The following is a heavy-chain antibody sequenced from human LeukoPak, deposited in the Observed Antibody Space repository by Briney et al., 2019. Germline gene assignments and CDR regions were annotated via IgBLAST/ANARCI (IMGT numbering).Heavy chain of an antibody. CDR2: IKQDGSEK. D-gene: IGHD3-22*01. J-gene: IGHJ4*02. CDR1: GFTFDRHY. V-gene: IGHV3-7*01. CDR3: AKDATYYYDSSGYYPYFDY. Sequence: GGSLRLSCAASGFTFDRHYMTWVRQAPGKGLEWVANIKQDGSEKNYVDSVKGRFTISRDNAKKSLYLQMNSLRAEDTAVYFCAKDATYYYDSSGYYPYFDYWGQGTLVTVSS.